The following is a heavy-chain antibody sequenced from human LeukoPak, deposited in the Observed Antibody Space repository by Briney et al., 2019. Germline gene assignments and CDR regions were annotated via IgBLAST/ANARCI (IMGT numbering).Heavy chain of an antibody. CDR1: GFTFSSSW. D-gene: IGHD4-17*01. CDR3: ARDSPYGDYPFDY. V-gene: IGHV3-48*02. Sequence: GGSLRLSCAASGFTFSSSWMNWVRQAPGKGLEWVSYITSSSITIYYADSVKGRFTISRDNAKNSLYLQMNSLRDEDTAVYYCARDSPYGDYPFDYWGQGTLVTVSS. CDR2: ITSSSITI. J-gene: IGHJ4*02.